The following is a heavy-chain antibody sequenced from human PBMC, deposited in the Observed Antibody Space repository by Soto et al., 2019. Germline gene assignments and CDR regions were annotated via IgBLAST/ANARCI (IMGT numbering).Heavy chain of an antibody. V-gene: IGHV3-7*01. CDR2: INPDGSEK. Sequence: GGSLRLSCAASGLTFSNYWMTWVRQAPGMGLEWVANINPDGSEKYCVDSVKGRFTISRDNAKNSLYLQMNSLRAEDTAVYYCSGGNQYDFWGQGTLVTVSS. CDR1: GLTFSNYW. J-gene: IGHJ4*02. CDR3: SGGNQYDF. D-gene: IGHD2-15*01.